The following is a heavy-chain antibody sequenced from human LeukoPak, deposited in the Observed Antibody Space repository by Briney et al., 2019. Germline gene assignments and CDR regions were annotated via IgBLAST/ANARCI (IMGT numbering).Heavy chain of an antibody. CDR2: IYSSGTT. CDR3: ARGGQQLVYGMDV. Sequence: PSETPSLTCTVSGGSISSYYWSWIRQPAGKGLEWIGRIYSSGTTNNNPSLKSRVTMSVDTSKNQFSLKLSSVTAADTTVYYCARGGQQLVYGMDVWGQGTTVTVSS. D-gene: IGHD6-13*01. J-gene: IGHJ6*02. V-gene: IGHV4-4*07. CDR1: GGSISSYY.